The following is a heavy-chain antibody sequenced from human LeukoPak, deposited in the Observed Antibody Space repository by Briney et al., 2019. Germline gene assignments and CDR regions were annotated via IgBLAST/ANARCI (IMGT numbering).Heavy chain of an antibody. V-gene: IGHV3-33*08. J-gene: IGHJ4*02. CDR3: ARDNWGGLWSLDY. D-gene: IGHD7-27*01. CDR1: GFTFSSYA. CDR2: IWYDGSNK. Sequence: GRSLRLSCAASGFTFSSYAMSWVRQAPGKGLEWVAVIWYDGSNKYYADSVKGRFTISRDNSKNTLYLQMNSLRAEDTAVYYCARDNWGGLWSLDYWGQGTLVTVSS.